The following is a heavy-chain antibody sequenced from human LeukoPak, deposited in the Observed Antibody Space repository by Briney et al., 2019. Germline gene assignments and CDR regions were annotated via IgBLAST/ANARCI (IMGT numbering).Heavy chain of an antibody. D-gene: IGHD4-23*01. CDR3: ARGRDYGGNLDY. CDR2: ISYDGSNK. J-gene: IGHJ4*02. Sequence: GRSLRLSCAASGFTFSSYAMHWVRQAPGKGLEWVAVISYDGSNKYYADSVKGRFTISRDNSKNTLYLQMNSLRAEDTAVYYCARGRDYGGNLDYWGQGTLVTVSP. V-gene: IGHV3-30*04. CDR1: GFTFSSYA.